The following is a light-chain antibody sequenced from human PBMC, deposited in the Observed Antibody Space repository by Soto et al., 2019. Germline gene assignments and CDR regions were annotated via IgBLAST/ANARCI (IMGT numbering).Light chain of an antibody. CDR3: QQYGSSQFT. V-gene: IGKV3-20*01. J-gene: IGKJ3*01. Sequence: EIVLTQSPGTLSLSPGERATLFCRASQSVSSSYLAWYQQKPGLAPRLLIYGASSRATGIPDRFSGSGSGTDFTLTISRLEPEDFAVYYCQQYGSSQFTFGPGTKVDLK. CDR2: GAS. CDR1: QSVSSSY.